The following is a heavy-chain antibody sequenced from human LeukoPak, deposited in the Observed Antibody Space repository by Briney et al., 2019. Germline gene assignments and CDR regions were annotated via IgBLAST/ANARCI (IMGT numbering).Heavy chain of an antibody. Sequence: PSETLSLTCTVSGASISNYYWNWVRQPPGKGLEWIGFIYNSGNTNYNPSLRGRVTISLDTSKNQFSLNLHSVTTADTAVYYCAGNTNILGDVNWFDPWGQGTLVTVSS. CDR1: GASISNYY. CDR2: IYNSGNT. D-gene: IGHD2-8*01. V-gene: IGHV4-59*01. CDR3: AGNTNILGDVNWFDP. J-gene: IGHJ5*02.